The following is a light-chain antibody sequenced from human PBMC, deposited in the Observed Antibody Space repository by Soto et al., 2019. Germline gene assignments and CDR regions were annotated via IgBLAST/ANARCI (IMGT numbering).Light chain of an antibody. CDR1: RSDVGGYNY. V-gene: IGLV2-14*01. Sequence: QSALTQPASVSGSPGQSITISCTGTRSDVGGYNYVSWYQQHPGKVPKVMIFEVSNRPSGVSNRFSGSKSGNTASLTISGLQAEDEADYYCSSYTSNSTPLFGTGTQLTVL. J-gene: IGLJ1*01. CDR2: EVS. CDR3: SSYTSNSTPL.